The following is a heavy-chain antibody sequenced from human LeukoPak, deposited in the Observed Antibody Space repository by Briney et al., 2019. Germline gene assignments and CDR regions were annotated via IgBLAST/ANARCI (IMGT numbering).Heavy chain of an antibody. D-gene: IGHD3-16*01. V-gene: IGHV3-21*01. CDR1: GFIFSRYS. Sequence: GGSLRPSCAASGFIFSRYSMNWVRQAPGKGLEWVASMSVGSGLIYYAESVRGRFTVSRDNAKNSLYLQMKSLRADDTAVYYCAREFEGTASGAGYWGQGTLVTVSS. CDR3: AREFEGTASGAGY. J-gene: IGHJ4*02. CDR2: MSVGSGLI.